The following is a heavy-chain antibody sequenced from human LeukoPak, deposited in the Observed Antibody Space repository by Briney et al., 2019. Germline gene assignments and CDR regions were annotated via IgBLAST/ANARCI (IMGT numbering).Heavy chain of an antibody. CDR3: AVGTGRDGYNYWYYFDY. Sequence: ASVKVSCKASGGTFSSYAISWVRQAPGQGLEWMGRIIPILGIANYAQKFQGRVTLTADKSTSTAYMELSRLRSEDTAVYYCAVGTGRDGYNYWYYFDYWGQGTLVTVSS. D-gene: IGHD5-24*01. V-gene: IGHV1-69*04. J-gene: IGHJ4*02. CDR2: IIPILGIA. CDR1: GGTFSSYA.